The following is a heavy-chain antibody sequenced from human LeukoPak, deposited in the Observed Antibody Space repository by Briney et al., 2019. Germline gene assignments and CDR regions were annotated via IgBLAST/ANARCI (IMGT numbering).Heavy chain of an antibody. V-gene: IGHV1-8*01. Sequence: PCGPVKVSCKASGYTFTSYDINWVRQATGQGLEWMGWMNPNSGNTGYAQKFQGRVTITRNTSISTAYMELSSLRSEDTAVYYCARASAYSSSHYWGQGTLVTVSS. D-gene: IGHD6-6*01. J-gene: IGHJ4*02. CDR1: GYTFTSYD. CDR3: ARASAYSSSHY. CDR2: MNPNSGNT.